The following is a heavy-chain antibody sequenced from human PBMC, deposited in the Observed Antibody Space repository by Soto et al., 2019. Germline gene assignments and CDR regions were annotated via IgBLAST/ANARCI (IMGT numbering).Heavy chain of an antibody. CDR3: EKDDFTDRGDDYFDY. J-gene: IGHJ4*02. V-gene: IGHV3-23*01. Sequence: GFLRVSCAASGFCFTNFAMSWVRQAPGKGLEWVAGIGASGDITWYADSVKGRLSISRDNSKNTLYLQLNSLRFEDTAVYYCEKDDFTDRGDDYFDYWGPGTLVTVSS. CDR2: IGASGDIT. CDR1: GFCFTNFA. D-gene: IGHD2-21*02.